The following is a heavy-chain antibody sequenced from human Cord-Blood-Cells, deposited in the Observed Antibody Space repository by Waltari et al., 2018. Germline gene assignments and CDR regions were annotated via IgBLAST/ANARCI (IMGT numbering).Heavy chain of an antibody. CDR1: GYSFTSYW. D-gene: IGHD3-22*01. J-gene: IGHJ3*02. CDR3: ARAHNYYDSSGYSWDAFDI. CDR2: IYPGDSDT. V-gene: IGHV5-51*01. Sequence: EVQLVQSGAEVKTPGESLKISCTGSGYSFTSYWIGWVRQLPGKGLEWMGIIYPGDSDTRYSPSFQGQVTISADKSISTAYLQWSSLKASDTAMYYCARAHNYYDSSGYSWDAFDIWGQGTMVTVSS.